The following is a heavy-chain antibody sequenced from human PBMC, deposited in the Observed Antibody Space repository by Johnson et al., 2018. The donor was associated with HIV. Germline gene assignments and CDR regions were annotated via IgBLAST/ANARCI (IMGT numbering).Heavy chain of an antibody. D-gene: IGHD1-26*01. Sequence: QMLLVESGGGVVQPGRSLRLSCAASGFTFSSYAMHWVRQAPGKGLEWVAVISYDGSTKSYADSVKGRFTISRDNSKNTLYLQMHSLRAEDTAVYYCAKDLGDAVGTTHDAFDIWGQGTMVTVSS. CDR1: GFTFSSYA. J-gene: IGHJ3*02. CDR2: ISYDGSTK. CDR3: AKDLGDAVGTTHDAFDI. V-gene: IGHV3-30-3*01.